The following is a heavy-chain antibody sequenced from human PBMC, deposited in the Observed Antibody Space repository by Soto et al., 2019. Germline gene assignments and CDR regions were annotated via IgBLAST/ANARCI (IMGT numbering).Heavy chain of an antibody. CDR1: GGSFDDFY. V-gene: IGHV4-34*02. CDR3: ARGQLVWYGDLTPYHRDMDV. D-gene: IGHD3-10*01. J-gene: IGHJ6*02. Sequence: QVQLQQWGAGLLRPSETLSLTCAFYGGSFDDFYWSWVRQSPGKGLEWVGEISHDGGTNYSPSLASRVSISVDTSKNQFSLHLRSVTAADRGLYYCARGQLVWYGDLTPYHRDMDVWGQGTTVTFSS. CDR2: ISHDGGT.